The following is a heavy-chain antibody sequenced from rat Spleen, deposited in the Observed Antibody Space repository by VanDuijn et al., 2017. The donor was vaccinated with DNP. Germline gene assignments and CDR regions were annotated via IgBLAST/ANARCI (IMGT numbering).Heavy chain of an antibody. J-gene: IGHJ2*01. D-gene: IGHD4-3*01. V-gene: IGHV2-41*01. CDR2: IWNNGGT. CDR3: TKRENSGYFDY. Sequence: QVQLKESGPGRVQPSQTLSLTCTVAGFSLTSNSVHWVRKPPGKGLEWMGVIWNNGGTRYNSVLKSRLSISKDTSKSQVFLKMNSLQTEDRAIYFCTKRENSGYFDYWGQGVMVTVSS. CDR1: GFSLTSNS.